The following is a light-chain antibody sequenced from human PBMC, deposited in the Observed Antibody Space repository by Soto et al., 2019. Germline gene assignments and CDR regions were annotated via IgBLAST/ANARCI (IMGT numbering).Light chain of an antibody. CDR3: QQRGDWPPIT. J-gene: IGKJ5*01. CDR2: NAS. V-gene: IGKV3D-20*02. Sequence: IVLTQSPGTLSLSPGESPTLSCRASQIVSSSFLTWYQQKPGQPPRLLIYNASNRTTGIPARFSGSGSGTDFTLTISSLEPEDFAVYYCQQRGDWPPITFGQGTRLEIK. CDR1: QIVSSSF.